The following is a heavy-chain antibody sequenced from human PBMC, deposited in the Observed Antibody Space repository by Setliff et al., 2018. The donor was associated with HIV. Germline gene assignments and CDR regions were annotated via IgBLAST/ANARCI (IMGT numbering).Heavy chain of an antibody. CDR2: IYYSGST. CDR1: GGSISSHY. CDR3: ARGRHYSSSAPFAIDF. D-gene: IGHD6-6*01. J-gene: IGHJ4*02. Sequence: SETLSLTCTVSGGSISSHYWSWIRQPPGKGLEWIGSIYYSGSTNYNPSLKSRVAISVDTSKNQFSVKLSSVTAADTAVYYCARGRHYSSSAPFAIDFWGQGMLVTVSS. V-gene: IGHV4-59*11.